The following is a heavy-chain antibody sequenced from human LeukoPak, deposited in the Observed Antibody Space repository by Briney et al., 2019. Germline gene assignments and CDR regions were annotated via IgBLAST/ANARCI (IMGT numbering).Heavy chain of an antibody. J-gene: IGHJ4*02. Sequence: GGSLRLSCAASGFTFSSYGMSWVRQAPGKGLEWVSAISGSGGSTYYADSVKGRFTISRDNSKNTLYLQMNSLRAEDTALYYCARYYDSSGYYPTPDYWGQGTLVTVSS. CDR2: ISGSGGST. D-gene: IGHD3-22*01. CDR3: ARYYDSSGYYPTPDY. V-gene: IGHV3-23*01. CDR1: GFTFSSYG.